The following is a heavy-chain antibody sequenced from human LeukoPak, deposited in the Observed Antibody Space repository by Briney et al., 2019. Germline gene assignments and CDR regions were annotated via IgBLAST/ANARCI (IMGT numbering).Heavy chain of an antibody. Sequence: GASVKVSCKASGYTFTSYYMHWVRQAPGQGLEWMGIINPSGGSTSYAQKFQGRVTMTRDTSMSTVYMELSSLRSEDTAVYYCAREYYDSSGYYLFDYWGQGTLVTVSS. CDR1: GYTFTSYY. CDR2: INPSGGST. V-gene: IGHV1-46*01. J-gene: IGHJ4*02. D-gene: IGHD3-22*01. CDR3: AREYYDSSGYYLFDY.